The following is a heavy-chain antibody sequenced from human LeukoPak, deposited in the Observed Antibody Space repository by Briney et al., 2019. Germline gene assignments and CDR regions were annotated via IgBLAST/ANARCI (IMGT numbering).Heavy chain of an antibody. CDR1: GFTFDDFS. J-gene: IGHJ4*02. V-gene: IGHV3-43*01. D-gene: IGHD6-13*01. Sequence: GGSLRLSCAASGFTFDDFSIHWVRQAPGKGLEWVSLINKDGDRTYYADSVEGRFTISRDNSKNSLYLQMNSLTTEDTALYYCAKEVRGSSWTGFDSWGQGTQVTVSS. CDR3: AKEVRGSSWTGFDS. CDR2: INKDGDRT.